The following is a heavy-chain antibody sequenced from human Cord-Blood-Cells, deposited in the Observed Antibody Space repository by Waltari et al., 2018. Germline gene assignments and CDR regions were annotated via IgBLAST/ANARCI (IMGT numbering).Heavy chain of an antibody. CDR2: INHSGST. V-gene: IGHV4-34*01. J-gene: IGHJ1*01. CDR3: ARSLGAPGQGSFQH. D-gene: IGHD3-16*01. CDR1: GGSVSGYY. Sequence: QVQLQQWGAGLLKPSETLSLTCAVYGGSVSGYYWCWIRQPPGKGLEWIGEINHSGSTNYNPSLKSRVTISVDTSKNQFSLKLSSVTAADTAVYYCARSLGAPGQGSFQHWGQGTMVTVSS.